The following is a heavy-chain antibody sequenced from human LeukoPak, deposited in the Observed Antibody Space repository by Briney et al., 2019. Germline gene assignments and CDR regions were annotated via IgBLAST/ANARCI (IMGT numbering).Heavy chain of an antibody. J-gene: IGHJ6*02. CDR1: GGSISSGGYS. CDR2: IYHSGST. CDR3: ARDKLTGSGYDYYYYGMDV. D-gene: IGHD5-12*01. Sequence: SETLSLTCAVSGGSISSGGYSWSWIRQPPGKGLEWIGYIYHSGSTYYNPSLKSRVTISVDRSKNQFSLKLSSVTAADTAVYYCARDKLTGSGYDYYYYGMDVWGQGTTVTVSS. V-gene: IGHV4-30-2*01.